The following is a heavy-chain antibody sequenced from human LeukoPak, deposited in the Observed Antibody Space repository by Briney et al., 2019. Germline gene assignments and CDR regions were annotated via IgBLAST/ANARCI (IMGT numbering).Heavy chain of an antibody. CDR2: INPSGGST. J-gene: IGHJ6*02. V-gene: IGHV1-46*01. Sequence: ASVNVSCKASGYTFTSYYMHWVRQAPGQGLEWMGIINPSGGSTSYAQKFQGRVTMTRDTSTSTVYMELSSLRSEDTAVYYCARSLRVTTAGYYGMDVWGQGTTVTVSS. CDR3: ARSLRVTTAGYYGMDV. D-gene: IGHD4-11*01. CDR1: GYTFTSYY.